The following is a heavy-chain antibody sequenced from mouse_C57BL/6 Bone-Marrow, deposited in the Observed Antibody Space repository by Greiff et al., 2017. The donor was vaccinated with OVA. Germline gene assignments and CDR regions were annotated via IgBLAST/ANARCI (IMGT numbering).Heavy chain of an antibody. CDR2: ISSGGSYT. J-gene: IGHJ1*03. V-gene: IGHV5-6*02. CDR3: ARRTMITPYWYFDV. CDR1: GFTFSSYG. Sequence: EVMLVESGGDLVKPGGSLKLSCAASGFTFSSYGMSWVRQTPDKRLEWVATISSGGSYTSYPDSVKGRFTISRDNAKNTLYLQMSSLKSEDTAMYYCARRTMITPYWYFDVWGTGTTVTVSS. D-gene: IGHD2-4*01.